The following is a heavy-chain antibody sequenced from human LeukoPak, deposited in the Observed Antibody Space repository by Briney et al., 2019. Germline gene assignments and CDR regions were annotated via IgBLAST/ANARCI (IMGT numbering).Heavy chain of an antibody. D-gene: IGHD2-2*01. J-gene: IGHJ4*02. CDR3: ARRRGYCSSTSCYSREDYFDY. Sequence: SETLSLTCTVSGGSISSYYWSWIRQPPGKGLEWIGYIYYSGSTNYNPSLKSRVTISVDTSKNQFSLKLSSVTAADTAVYYCARRRGYCSSTSCYSREDYFDYWGQGTLVTVSS. CDR2: IYYSGST. CDR1: GGSISSYY. V-gene: IGHV4-59*12.